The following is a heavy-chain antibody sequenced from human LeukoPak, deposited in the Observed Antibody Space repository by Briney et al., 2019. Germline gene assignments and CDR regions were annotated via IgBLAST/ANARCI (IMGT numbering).Heavy chain of an antibody. V-gene: IGHV1-46*01. Sequence: GASVEVLWKAFGYTFTSYYMHWVPPAPGQGLEWMGIIHPRGGSTSYAQKFQGRGTKTRHTSPQPVHLALNSLTCVGTRVYLRARGYSVGAKVGHNWGQGTLVTVSS. CDR3: ARGYSVGAKVGHN. CDR1: GYTFTSYY. J-gene: IGHJ4*02. D-gene: IGHD1-26*01. CDR2: IHPRGGST.